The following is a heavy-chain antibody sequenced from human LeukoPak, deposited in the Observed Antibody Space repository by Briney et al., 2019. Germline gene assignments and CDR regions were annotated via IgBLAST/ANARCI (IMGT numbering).Heavy chain of an antibody. D-gene: IGHD7-27*01. CDR1: GFTVSSNH. CDR3: ARDGENHYYDY. V-gene: IGHV3-66*01. CDR2: IYSGGTI. J-gene: IGHJ4*02. Sequence: GGSLRLSCAASGFTVSSNHMSWVRQAPGKGLEWVSVIYSGGTIYYADSVKGRFTISRDNSRNTVYLEMNSLRAEDTAVYYCARDGENHYYDYWGQGTLVTVST.